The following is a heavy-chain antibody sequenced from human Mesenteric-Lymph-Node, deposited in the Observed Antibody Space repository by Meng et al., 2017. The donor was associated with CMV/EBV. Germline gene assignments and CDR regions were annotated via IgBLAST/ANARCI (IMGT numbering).Heavy chain of an antibody. D-gene: IGHD3-10*01. Sequence: ASVKVSCKASGYTFTGYYMHWVRQAPGQGLEWMGWINPNSGGTNYAQKFQGRVTMTRDTSISTAYMALSSLSSEDTAVYYCARDLVRWSRSSYYYYGMDVWGQGTTVTVSS. CDR3: ARDLVRWSRSSYYYYGMDV. J-gene: IGHJ6*02. V-gene: IGHV1-2*02. CDR1: GYTFTGYY. CDR2: INPNSGGT.